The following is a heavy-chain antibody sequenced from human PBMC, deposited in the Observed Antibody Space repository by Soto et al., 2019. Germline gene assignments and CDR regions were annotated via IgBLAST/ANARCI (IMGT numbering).Heavy chain of an antibody. CDR1: GYSFTNYW. CDR2: IDTSDSYI. J-gene: IGHJ5*02. V-gene: IGHV5-10-1*01. Sequence: RGESLKISCKGSGYSFTNYWINWVRQMPGKGLEWMGRIDTSDSYINYSPSFQGHVTISADKSISTAYLQWTSLKASDTAIYYGARSYSIGSNYFEPWGQGALVTV. D-gene: IGHD6-19*01. CDR3: ARSYSIGSNYFEP.